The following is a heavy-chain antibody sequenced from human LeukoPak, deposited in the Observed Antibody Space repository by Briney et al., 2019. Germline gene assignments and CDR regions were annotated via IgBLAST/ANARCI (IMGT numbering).Heavy chain of an antibody. J-gene: IGHJ2*01. CDR2: IYHSGST. CDR3: AREPDRDSNYAHWYFDL. D-gene: IGHD4-11*01. V-gene: IGHV4-30-2*01. Sequence: PSETLSLTCTVSGGSISSGGYYWSWIRQPPGKGLEWIEYIYHSGSTYYNPSLKSRVTISVDRSKNQFSLKLSSVTAADTAVYYCAREPDRDSNYAHWYFDLWGRGTLVTVSS. CDR1: GGSISSGGYY.